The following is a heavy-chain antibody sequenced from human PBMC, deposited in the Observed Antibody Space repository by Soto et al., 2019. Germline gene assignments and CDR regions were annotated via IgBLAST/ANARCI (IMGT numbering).Heavy chain of an antibody. CDR3: ARIIDGAGSDY. Sequence: LRLSCAASGFTFSSYAFTWVRQAPGRGLEWVSSISGSGSSIYYADSVKGRFTFSRDNSKNTLSLQMNSLRVEDTAVYYCARIIDGAGSDYWGQGTLVTVSS. J-gene: IGHJ4*02. V-gene: IGHV3-23*01. CDR1: GFTFSSYA. D-gene: IGHD1-26*01. CDR2: ISGSGSSI.